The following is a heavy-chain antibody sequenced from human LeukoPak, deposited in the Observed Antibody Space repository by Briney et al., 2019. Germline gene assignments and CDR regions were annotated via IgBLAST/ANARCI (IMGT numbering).Heavy chain of an antibody. CDR1: GGSFSGYY. CDR3: ARGFLISSSWYSGYNWFDP. V-gene: IGHV4-34*01. D-gene: IGHD6-13*01. Sequence: SETLSLTCAVYGGSFSGYYWSWIRQPPGKGLEWIGEINHSGSTNCNPSLKSRVTISVDTSKNQFSLKLSSVTAADTAVYYCARGFLISSSWYSGYNWFDPWGQGTLVTVSS. J-gene: IGHJ5*02. CDR2: INHSGST.